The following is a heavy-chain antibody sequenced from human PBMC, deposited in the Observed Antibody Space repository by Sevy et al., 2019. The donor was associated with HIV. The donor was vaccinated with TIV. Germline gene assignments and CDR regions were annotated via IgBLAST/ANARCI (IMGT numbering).Heavy chain of an antibody. D-gene: IGHD3-10*01. CDR2: IWYDGSNK. CDR3: ARGTDYCGSGSYYNVPSDY. J-gene: IGHJ4*02. V-gene: IGHV3-33*01. Sequence: GGSLRLSCAASGFTFSSYGMHWVRQAPGKGLEWVAVIWYDGSNKYYADSVKGRFTISRDNSKNTLYLQMNSLRAEDTAVYYCARGTDYCGSGSYYNVPSDYWGQGTLVTVSS. CDR1: GFTFSSYG.